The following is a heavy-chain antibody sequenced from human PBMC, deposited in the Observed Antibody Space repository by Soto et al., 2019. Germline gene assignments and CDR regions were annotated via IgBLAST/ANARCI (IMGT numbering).Heavy chain of an antibody. V-gene: IGHV3-33*01. J-gene: IGHJ4*02. CDR2: IWYDGSNK. Sequence: QVQLVESGGGVVQPGRSLRLSCAASGFSFSNYAMHWVRQAPGKGLEWVAIIWYDGSNKYYADSVEGRFTISRDNSMHTLYLQLNSLRAEDTAVYYCARGGNNGWSLDYWGQGTLVTISS. CDR3: ARGGNNGWSLDY. D-gene: IGHD6-19*01. CDR1: GFSFSNYA.